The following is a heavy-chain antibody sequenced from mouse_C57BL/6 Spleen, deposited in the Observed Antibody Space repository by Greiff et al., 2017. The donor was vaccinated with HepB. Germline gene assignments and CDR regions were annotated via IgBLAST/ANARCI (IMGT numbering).Heavy chain of an antibody. D-gene: IGHD2-2*01. CDR1: GYTFTSYW. V-gene: IGHV1-64*01. CDR2: IHPNSGST. CDR3: ARFYYGYSYAMDY. J-gene: IGHJ4*01. Sequence: QVQLQQPGAELVKPGASVKLSCKASGYTFTSYWMHWVKQRPGQGLEWIGMIHPNSGSTNYNEKFKSKATLTVDKSSSTAYMQLSSLTSEDSAVYYCARFYYGYSYAMDYWGQGTSVTVPS.